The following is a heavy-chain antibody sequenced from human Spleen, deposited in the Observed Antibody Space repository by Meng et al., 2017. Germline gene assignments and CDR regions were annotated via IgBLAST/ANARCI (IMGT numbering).Heavy chain of an antibody. V-gene: IGHV1-2*06. CDR1: GYTFTAYW. CDR2: IDPKSGDT. CDR3: ARDEDISAAGKLFGDY. D-gene: IGHD6-13*01. Sequence: ASVKVSCKPSGYTFTAYWLHWVRLAPGQGLEWMGRIDPKSGDTHYAQRFQGRVTMTGDTSISTAYMELSGLRSDDTAMYYCARDEDISAAGKLFGDYWGQGTLVTVSS. J-gene: IGHJ4*02.